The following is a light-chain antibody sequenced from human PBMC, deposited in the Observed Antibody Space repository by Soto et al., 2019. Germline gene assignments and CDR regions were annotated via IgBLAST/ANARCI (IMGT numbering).Light chain of an antibody. Sequence: QSALTKPASVSGSPGQSITISCTGSSSDIGDYNYVSWYKQHPGKAPKLMIYDVSNRPSGVSNRFSGSKSGNTASLTISGLQAEDEADYYCSSYTSNNFVIFGGGTKLTVL. CDR3: SSYTSNNFVI. V-gene: IGLV2-14*03. J-gene: IGLJ2*01. CDR2: DVS. CDR1: SSDIGDYNY.